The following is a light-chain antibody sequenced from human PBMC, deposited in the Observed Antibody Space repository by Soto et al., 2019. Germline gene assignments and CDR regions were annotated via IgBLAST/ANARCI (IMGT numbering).Light chain of an antibody. V-gene: IGLV2-8*01. J-gene: IGLJ2*01. CDR1: SSDIGGYNY. Sequence: QSALTQPPSASGSPGQSVTISCTGTSSDIGGYNYISWYQQQPGKAPKLMIYEVSKRPSGVPDRFSASKSGNTASLTVSGLQAEDEADYYCASYAVSSVVFGGGTKVTVI. CDR3: ASYAVSSVV. CDR2: EVS.